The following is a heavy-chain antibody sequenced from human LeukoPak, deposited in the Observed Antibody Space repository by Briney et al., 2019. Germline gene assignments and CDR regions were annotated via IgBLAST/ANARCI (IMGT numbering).Heavy chain of an antibody. D-gene: IGHD3/OR15-3a*01. J-gene: IGHJ4*02. CDR2: INPSGGST. Sequence: GASVKVSCKASGYTFTSYYMHWVRQAPGKGLEWMGIINPSGGSTSYAQKFQGRVTMTRDTSTSTVYMDLSSLRSEDTAVYYCARDYGFWSGYYGNYDYWGQGTLVTVSS. V-gene: IGHV1-46*01. CDR1: GYTFTSYY. CDR3: ARDYGFWSGYYGNYDY.